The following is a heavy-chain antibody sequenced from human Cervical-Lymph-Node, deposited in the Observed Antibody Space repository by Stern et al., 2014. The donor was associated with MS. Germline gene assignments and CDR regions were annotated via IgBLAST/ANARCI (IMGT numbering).Heavy chain of an antibody. V-gene: IGHV2-5*02. CDR1: GFSLSTSGVG. D-gene: IGHD2-2*01. J-gene: IGHJ4*02. CDR3: ATHAPGVVPAALDY. CDR2: IYWDYSK. Sequence: QVTLRESGPTLVKPTQTLTLTCTFSGFSLSTSGVGVGWIRQPPGKALEWLASIYWDYSKRYSPSLKNRLTITKDTSKNQVVLTMTTMDPVDTATFYCATHAPGVVPAALDYWGQGTLVTVS.